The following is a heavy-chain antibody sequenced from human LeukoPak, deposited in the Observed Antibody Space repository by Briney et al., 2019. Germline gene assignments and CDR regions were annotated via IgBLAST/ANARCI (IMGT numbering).Heavy chain of an antibody. CDR1: GFTFDDYA. J-gene: IGHJ6*03. Sequence: GGSLRLSCAASGFTFDDYAMHWVRQAPGKGLEWVSLISWDGGSTYYADSVKGRFTISRDNNKNSLYLQMNSLRAEDTALYYCAKDGNFNSPYYYYYMDVWGKGTTVTVSS. D-gene: IGHD1-7*01. CDR2: ISWDGGST. CDR3: AKDGNFNSPYYYYYMDV. V-gene: IGHV3-43D*03.